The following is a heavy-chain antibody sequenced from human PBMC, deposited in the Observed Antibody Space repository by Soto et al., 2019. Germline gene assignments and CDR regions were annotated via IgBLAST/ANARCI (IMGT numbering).Heavy chain of an antibody. CDR1: GFTFSNAW. Sequence: EVQLVESGGGLVKPGGSLRLSCAASGFTFSNAWMSWVRQAPGKGLEWVGRIKSKTDGGTTDYAAPVKGRFTISRDDSKNTLYLQMNSLKTEDTAVYYCTTDSGGYSYYYGMDVWGQGTTVTVSS. J-gene: IGHJ6*02. V-gene: IGHV3-15*01. D-gene: IGHD3-22*01. CDR2: IKSKTDGGTT. CDR3: TTDSGGYSYYYGMDV.